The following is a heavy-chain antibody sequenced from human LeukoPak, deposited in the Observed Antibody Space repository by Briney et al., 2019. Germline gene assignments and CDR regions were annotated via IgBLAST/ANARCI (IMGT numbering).Heavy chain of an antibody. V-gene: IGHV1-18*03. J-gene: IGHJ4*02. Sequence: ASVKVSCKASGYTFTSYGISWVRQAPGQGLEWMGWISAYNGNTNYAQKLQGRVTMTTDTSASTAYMELSSLRSEDMAVYYCARGPYSSGWYGGGTLDYWGQGTLVTVSS. CDR3: ARGPYSSGWYGGGTLDY. D-gene: IGHD6-19*01. CDR2: ISAYNGNT. CDR1: GYTFTSYG.